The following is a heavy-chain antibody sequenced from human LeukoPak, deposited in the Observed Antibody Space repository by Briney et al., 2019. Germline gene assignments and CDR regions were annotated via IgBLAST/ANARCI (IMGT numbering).Heavy chain of an antibody. CDR3: ARDCGRFGELLTDTTYNWFDP. J-gene: IGHJ5*02. CDR2: IYYSGNT. V-gene: IGHV4-31*03. Sequence: SETLSLTCTVSGGSISRGGYYWSWIRQHPGKGLEWIGYIYYSGNTYYNPSLKSRVTISVDTSKNQFSLKLSSVTAADTAVYYCARDCGRFGELLTDTTYNWFDPWGQGTLVTVSS. CDR1: GGSISRGGYY. D-gene: IGHD3-10*01.